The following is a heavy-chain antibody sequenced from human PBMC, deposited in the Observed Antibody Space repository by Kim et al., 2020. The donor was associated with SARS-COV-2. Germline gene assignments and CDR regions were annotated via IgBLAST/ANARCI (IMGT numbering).Heavy chain of an antibody. CDR2: ITSSSAYI. V-gene: IGHV3-21*04. D-gene: IGHD3-16*01. J-gene: IGHJ4*01. CDR1: GFTFSNYA. Sequence: GGSLRLSCAASGFTFSNYAMNWVRQAPGKGLEWVSSITSSSAYIYYADSVKGRFTISRDNSKNTLYLQMNSLRVDDTAVYYCARLLRAFFFVDLAHDFD. CDR3: ARLLRAFFFVDLAHDFD.